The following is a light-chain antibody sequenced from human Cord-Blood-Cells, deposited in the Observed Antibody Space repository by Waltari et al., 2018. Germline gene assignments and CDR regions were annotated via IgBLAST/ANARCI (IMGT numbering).Light chain of an antibody. V-gene: IGLV2-11*01. Sequence: QSALTQPRPVSGPPGQSVPIPCTGTSAAVGVFNYVPWDQQHPGKAPNLMIYDVSKRPSGVPDRFSGSKSGNTASLTISGLQAEDEADYYCCSDAGSYTYVFGTGTKVTVL. CDR3: CSDAGSYTYV. CDR2: DVS. J-gene: IGLJ1*01. CDR1: SAAVGVFNY.